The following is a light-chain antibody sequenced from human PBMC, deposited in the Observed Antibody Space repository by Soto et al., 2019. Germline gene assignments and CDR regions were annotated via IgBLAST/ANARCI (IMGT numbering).Light chain of an antibody. V-gene: IGKV3-20*01. CDR3: QQYGRSPPFT. J-gene: IGKJ2*01. CDR1: QSVSSPY. Sequence: EIVLTQSPGTLSLSPGERATLSCRASQSVSSPYIAWYQQNPGQAPRLLIYGASSRATGIPDRFSGSGSVTDFTLTISRLEPEDFAVYFCQQYGRSPPFTFGQGTKVEIK. CDR2: GAS.